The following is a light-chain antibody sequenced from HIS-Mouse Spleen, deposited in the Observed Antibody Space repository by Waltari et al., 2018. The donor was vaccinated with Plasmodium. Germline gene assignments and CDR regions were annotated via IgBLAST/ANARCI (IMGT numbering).Light chain of an antibody. J-gene: IGLJ3*02. CDR1: ALPKQY. CDR2: VDS. V-gene: IGLV3-10*01. Sequence: YELTQPLPVSVSPAQTARITCSGDALPKQYAFWYQQKSGLAPVLVIYVDSRRPSGIPERFSGSSSGTMATLTISGAQVEDEADYYCYSTDSSGNHRVFGGGTKLTVL. CDR3: YSTDSSGNHRV.